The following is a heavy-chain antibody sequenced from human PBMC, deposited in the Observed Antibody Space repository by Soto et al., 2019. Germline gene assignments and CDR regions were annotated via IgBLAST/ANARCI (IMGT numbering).Heavy chain of an antibody. J-gene: IGHJ4*02. CDR3: AREEGTMITFGGVIVPFGY. D-gene: IGHD3-16*02. CDR1: GFTFSSYW. CDR2: IKQDGSEK. V-gene: IGHV3-7*01. Sequence: EVQLVESGGGLVQPGGSLRLSCAASGFTFSSYWMSWVRQAPGKGVEWVANIKQDGSEKYYVDSVKGRFTISRDNAKNSLYLQMNSLRAEDTAVYYCAREEGTMITFGGVIVPFGYWGQGTLVTVSS.